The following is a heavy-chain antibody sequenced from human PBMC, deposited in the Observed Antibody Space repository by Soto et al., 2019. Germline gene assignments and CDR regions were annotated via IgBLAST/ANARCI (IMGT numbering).Heavy chain of an antibody. CDR3: AGERQYGPLLY. CDR2: VSAHNRNT. D-gene: IGHD4-4*01. Sequence: QVQLVQSGVEVKKPGASVKVSCQASGYTFTNYGITWLRQAPGQGLEGMGWVSAHNRNTNYAQRFQDSVTMTTDTSTRTAYMELRNLKADDAAIYFCAGERQYGPLLYWGQGTLLTVSS. J-gene: IGHJ4*02. CDR1: GYTFTNYG. V-gene: IGHV1-18*01.